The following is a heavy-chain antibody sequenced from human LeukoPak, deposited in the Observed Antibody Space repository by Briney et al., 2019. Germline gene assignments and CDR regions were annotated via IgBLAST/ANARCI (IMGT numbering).Heavy chain of an antibody. CDR2: IYYSGST. D-gene: IGHD1-26*01. CDR3: ARRSPRGALDY. Sequence: SETLSLTCAVSGGSISSYYWSWIRQPPGKGLEWIGYIYYSGSTNYNPSLKSRVTISVDTSKNQFSLKLNCVTAADTAVYYCARRSPRGALDYWGQGTLVTVSS. CDR1: GGSISSYY. J-gene: IGHJ4*02. V-gene: IGHV4-59*08.